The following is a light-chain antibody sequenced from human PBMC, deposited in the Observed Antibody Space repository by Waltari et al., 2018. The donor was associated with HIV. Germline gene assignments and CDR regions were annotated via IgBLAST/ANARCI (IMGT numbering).Light chain of an antibody. V-gene: IGLV8-61*01. CDR1: FGSVSSTNY. J-gene: IGLJ3*02. CDR2: NTK. Sequence: QTVVTQAPSFSVSPGGTVTLTCGLSFGSVSSTNYPSWYQQTPGQAPRTLIYNTKTRSSGVPDRFSGAILGIKAALTITGAQADDDSDYYCVLYMGSGIWLFGGGTKLTVL. CDR3: VLYMGSGIWL.